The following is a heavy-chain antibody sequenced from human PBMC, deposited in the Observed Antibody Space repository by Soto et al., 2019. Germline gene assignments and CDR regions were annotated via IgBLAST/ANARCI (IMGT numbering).Heavy chain of an antibody. Sequence: QVQLQESGPGLVKPSETLSLTCTVSGASISGYHWSWIRQPPGKGLECLGYISYSGATNYNPSLKSRVTMSIDTSKNQFSLHLNSVTAADTAVYYCARGFAIDWYTYYFDYWGQGPLVTVSS. J-gene: IGHJ4*02. V-gene: IGHV4-59*08. D-gene: IGHD3-9*01. CDR2: ISYSGAT. CDR3: ARGFAIDWYTYYFDY. CDR1: GASISGYH.